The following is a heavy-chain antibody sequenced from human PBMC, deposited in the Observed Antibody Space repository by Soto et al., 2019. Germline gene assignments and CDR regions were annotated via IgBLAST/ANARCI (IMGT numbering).Heavy chain of an antibody. CDR3: AKDGGYDILTGLEIDY. V-gene: IGHV3-9*01. Sequence: GGSLRLSCAAPGFTFDDYAMHWVRQAPGKGLEWVSGISWNSGSIGYADSVKGRFTISRDNAKNSLYLKMNSLRAEDTALYYCAKDGGYDILTGLEIDYSCPGSLGTVSS. J-gene: IGHJ4*02. CDR2: ISWNSGSI. D-gene: IGHD3-9*01. CDR1: GFTFDDYA.